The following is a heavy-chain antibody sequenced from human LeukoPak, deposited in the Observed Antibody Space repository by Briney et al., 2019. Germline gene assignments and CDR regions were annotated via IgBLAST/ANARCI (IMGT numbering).Heavy chain of an antibody. V-gene: IGHV4-59*12. Sequence: SETLSLTCTVSGGSISNYYWSWVRQPPGKGLEWIGYIYYSGSTYYSPSLKSRVTISLDTSRNQFSLKLNSVTAADTAVYYCAKSNGYGLVDIWGQGTMVTVSS. CDR1: GGSISNYY. CDR2: IYYSGST. D-gene: IGHD3-10*01. CDR3: AKSNGYGLVDI. J-gene: IGHJ3*02.